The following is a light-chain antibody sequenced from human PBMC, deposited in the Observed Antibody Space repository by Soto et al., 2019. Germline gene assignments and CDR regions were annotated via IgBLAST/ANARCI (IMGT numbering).Light chain of an antibody. CDR3: QQYNNWPLT. CDR1: QSVSSN. V-gene: IGKV3-15*01. J-gene: IGKJ4*01. CDR2: GAS. Sequence: EIVMTQSPDTLSVSPGEGAAVSCRASQSVSSNLAWYQQKPGQAPRLLIYGASTRATGFPARFSGSGSETEFTLTISSLQSEDIAIYYCQQYNNWPLTFGGGTKVDIK.